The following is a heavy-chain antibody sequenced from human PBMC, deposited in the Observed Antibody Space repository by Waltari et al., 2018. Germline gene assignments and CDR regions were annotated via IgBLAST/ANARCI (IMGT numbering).Heavy chain of an antibody. CDR1: GYTFTGYY. Sequence: QVQLVQSGAEVKKPGASVKVSCKASGYTFTGYYMHWVRQAPGQGLEWRGRINPNSGGTNYAQKFQGRVTITRDTSASTAYMELSSLRSEDMAVYYCARAERWLQLNYWGQGTLVTVSS. CDR2: INPNSGGT. CDR3: ARAERWLQLNY. D-gene: IGHD5-12*01. V-gene: IGHV1-2*06. J-gene: IGHJ4*02.